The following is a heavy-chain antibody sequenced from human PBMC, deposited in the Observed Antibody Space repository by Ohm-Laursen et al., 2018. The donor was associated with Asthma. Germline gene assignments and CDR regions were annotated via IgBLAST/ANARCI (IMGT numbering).Heavy chain of an antibody. CDR3: ARLGSWYTIDY. D-gene: IGHD2-15*01. CDR2: IYYSGST. CDR1: GGSISGYY. Sequence: SDTLSLTCTVSGGSISGYYRSWIRQPPGKGLEWIGYIYYSGSTNYNPSLKSRVTISVDTSKNQFSLKLSSVTAADTAVYYCARLGSWYTIDYWGQGTLVTVSS. J-gene: IGHJ4*02. V-gene: IGHV4-59*07.